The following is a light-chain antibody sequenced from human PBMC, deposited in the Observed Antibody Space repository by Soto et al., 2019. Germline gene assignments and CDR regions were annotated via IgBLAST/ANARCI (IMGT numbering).Light chain of an antibody. CDR2: AAS. Sequence: IQLTQSPSSLSASVGDRVTITCRASQGISSYLAWYQQKPGKAPKLLIYAASTLQSGVPSRFSGSGSGTDFTLTISSLQPEDFATYYCQQYNNYPLTFGQGTKVDI. V-gene: IGKV1-9*01. J-gene: IGKJ1*01. CDR3: QQYNNYPLT. CDR1: QGISSY.